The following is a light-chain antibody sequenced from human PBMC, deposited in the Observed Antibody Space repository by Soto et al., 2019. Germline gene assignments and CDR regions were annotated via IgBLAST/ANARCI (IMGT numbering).Light chain of an antibody. Sequence: DIQMTQSPSSLSASVGDRVTITCWASQSTGNYLNWYQHKLGKAPKLLIYDASRLQSGVPSRFSGSGSGTDFTLTISSLQPEDFATYYCQQSSITPRTFGPGTKVDIK. CDR1: QSTGNY. CDR2: DAS. CDR3: QQSSITPRT. V-gene: IGKV1-39*01. J-gene: IGKJ1*01.